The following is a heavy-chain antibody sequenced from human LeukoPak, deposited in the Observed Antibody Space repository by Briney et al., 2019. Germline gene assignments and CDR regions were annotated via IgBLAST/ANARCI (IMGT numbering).Heavy chain of an antibody. D-gene: IGHD3-16*02. Sequence: PSETLSLTCTVSGGSISSHYWSWIRQPPGKGLEWIGYIYYSGSTNYNPSLKSRVTISVDTSKNQFSLKLSSVTAADTAVYYCARAVIVGKGYRYYMDVWGKGTTVTVSS. CDR2: IYYSGST. CDR3: ARAVIVGKGYRYYMDV. V-gene: IGHV4-59*11. J-gene: IGHJ6*03. CDR1: GGSISSHY.